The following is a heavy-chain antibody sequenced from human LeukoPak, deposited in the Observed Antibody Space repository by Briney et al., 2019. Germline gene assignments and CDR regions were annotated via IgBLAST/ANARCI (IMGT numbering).Heavy chain of an antibody. CDR3: ARDVYGSNSADYFDN. Sequence: GGSLRLSCVASGFTFSIYSMNWVRQAPGKGLEWVSSISSTSRHIHYVDSVQGRFTISRDNTKNSLYLQMNSLRAEDTAVYYCARDVYGSNSADYFDNWGQGTLVTVSS. J-gene: IGHJ4*02. CDR2: ISSTSRHI. D-gene: IGHD4-23*01. V-gene: IGHV3-21*01. CDR1: GFTFSIYS.